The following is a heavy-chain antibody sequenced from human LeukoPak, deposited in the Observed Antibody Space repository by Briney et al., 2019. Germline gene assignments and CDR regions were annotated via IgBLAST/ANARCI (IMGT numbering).Heavy chain of an antibody. D-gene: IGHD5-12*01. V-gene: IGHV3-73*01. Sequence: GGSLRLSCAASGFTFSGSAMRWVRQASGKGLEWVGRIRSKANSYATAYAASVKGRFTSAREDSKKKEYLQMNSGKSGDTAGXXXAXYSXXXYGXNPYYYYMDVWGKGTTVTVSS. J-gene: IGHJ6*03. CDR2: IRSKANSYAT. CDR1: GFTFSGSA. CDR3: AXYSXXXYGXNPYYYYMDV.